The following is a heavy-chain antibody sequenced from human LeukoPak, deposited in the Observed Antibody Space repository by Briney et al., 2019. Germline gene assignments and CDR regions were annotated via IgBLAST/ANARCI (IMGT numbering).Heavy chain of an antibody. V-gene: IGHV3-53*01. Sequence: GGSLRLSCAVSGFTVRDNYLNWVRQTPGGGLECISVLYSGGAAYYADSVKGRFTISRDTSKNTLSLQMNSLRVEDTALYYCARGTFSPQGSYYGHWGQGTRVTVSS. CDR1: GFTVRDNY. D-gene: IGHD3-10*01. CDR2: LYSGGAA. CDR3: ARGTFSPQGSYYGH. J-gene: IGHJ4*02.